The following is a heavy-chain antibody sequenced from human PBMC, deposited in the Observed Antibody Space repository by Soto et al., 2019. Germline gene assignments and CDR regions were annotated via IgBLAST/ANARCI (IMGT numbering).Heavy chain of an antibody. CDR1: GGTFSSYT. CDR3: ARDYRYCSGGSCYSSWYFQH. Sequence: SVKVSCKASGGTFSSYTISWVRQAPGQGLEWMGRIIPILGIANYAQKFQGRVTITADKSTSTAYMELSSLRSEDTAVYYCARDYRYCSGGSCYSSWYFQHWGQGTLVTVSS. CDR2: IIPILGIA. J-gene: IGHJ1*01. V-gene: IGHV1-69*04. D-gene: IGHD2-15*01.